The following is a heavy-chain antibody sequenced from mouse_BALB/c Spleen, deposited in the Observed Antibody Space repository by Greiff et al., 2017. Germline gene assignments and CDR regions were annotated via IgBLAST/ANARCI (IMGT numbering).Heavy chain of an antibody. Sequence: EVKLVESGGGLVKPGGSLKLSCAASGFTFSSYAMSWVRQTPEKRLEWVATISSGGSYTYYPDSVKGRFTISRDNAKNTLYLQMSSLRSEDTAMYYCARQDLFAYWGQGTLVTVSA. V-gene: IGHV5-9-3*01. J-gene: IGHJ3*01. CDR3: ARQDLFAY. CDR1: GFTFSSYA. CDR2: ISSGGSYT.